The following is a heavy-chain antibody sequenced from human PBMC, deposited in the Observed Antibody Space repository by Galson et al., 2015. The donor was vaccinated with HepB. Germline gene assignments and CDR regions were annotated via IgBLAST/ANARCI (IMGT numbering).Heavy chain of an antibody. CDR3: ARLTTMTAINWFDP. V-gene: IGHV3-48*04. CDR1: GFTFSRFG. J-gene: IGHJ5*02. CDR2: ISSSRTTI. Sequence: SLRLSCAASGFTFSRFGMNWVRQAPGKGPEWVSYISSSRTTIYYADSVKGRFTISRDNAKNSLYLQMNSLRAEDTAVYYCARLTTMTAINWFDPWGQGTLVTVSS. D-gene: IGHD4-17*01.